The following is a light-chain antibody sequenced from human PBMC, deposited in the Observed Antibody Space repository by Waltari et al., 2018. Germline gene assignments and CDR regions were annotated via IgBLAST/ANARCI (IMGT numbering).Light chain of an antibody. V-gene: IGKV1-NL1*01. CDR1: QAITNS. CDR3: QQYRSSPLT. Sequence: DIQMTQSPSSLSASVGDRVTITCRASQAITNSLAWYQQKPGKAPKLLLYRASTLASGVPSRFSGSGAGTEYTLTISRLQPEDFATYYCQQYRSSPLTFGGGTKVEIK. CDR2: RAS. J-gene: IGKJ4*02.